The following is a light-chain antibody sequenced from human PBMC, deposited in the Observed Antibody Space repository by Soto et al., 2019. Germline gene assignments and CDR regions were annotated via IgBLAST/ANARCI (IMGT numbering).Light chain of an antibody. CDR3: QQYGSSPRT. J-gene: IGKJ1*01. V-gene: IGKV3-20*01. Sequence: EIVLTQSPGTLSLSPGERATLSCRASQSVSSSYLAWYQQKPGQAPRLLIYGASSRATGIPDRFSGSGSGTDFTLTISTLEPEDFEVYYCQQYGSSPRTFGQGTKVEIK. CDR1: QSVSSSY. CDR2: GAS.